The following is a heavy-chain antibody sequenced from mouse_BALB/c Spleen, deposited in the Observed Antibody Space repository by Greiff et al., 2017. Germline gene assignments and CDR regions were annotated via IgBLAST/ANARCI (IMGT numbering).Heavy chain of an antibody. D-gene: IGHD2-1*01. V-gene: IGHV5-17*02. CDR1: GFTFSSFG. Sequence: EVKLMESGGGLVQPGGSRKLSCAASGFTFSSFGMHWVRQAPEKGLEWVAYISSGSSTIYYADTVKGRFTISRDNPKNTLFLQMTSLRSEDTAMYYCARGLIYYGNYLYAMDYWGQGTSVTVSS. CDR2: ISSGSSTI. J-gene: IGHJ4*01. CDR3: ARGLIYYGNYLYAMDY.